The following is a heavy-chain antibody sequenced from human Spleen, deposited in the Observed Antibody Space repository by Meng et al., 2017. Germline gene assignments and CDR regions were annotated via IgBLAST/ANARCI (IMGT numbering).Heavy chain of an antibody. Sequence: SVKVSCKASGGTFSSYAISWVRQAPGQGLEWMGGIIPIFGTANYAQKFQGRVTITADKSTSTAYMELSSLRSEDTAVYYCARALQYSSGWYRGGNNWYFDLWGRGTLVTVSS. CDR2: IIPIFGTA. CDR1: GGTFSSYA. V-gene: IGHV1-69*06. J-gene: IGHJ2*01. D-gene: IGHD6-19*01. CDR3: ARALQYSSGWYRGGNNWYFDL.